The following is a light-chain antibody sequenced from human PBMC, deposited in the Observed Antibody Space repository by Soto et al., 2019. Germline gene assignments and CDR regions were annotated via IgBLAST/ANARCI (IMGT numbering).Light chain of an antibody. Sequence: EIVMTQSPATLSVSPGEGATLPCRASQSVSNNYLAWYQQKPGQAPGLLIYGASNRATGIPDRFSGSGSGTDFTLTISRLEPEDFAVYYCQQYNNWWTFGQGTKVDIK. J-gene: IGKJ1*01. CDR2: GAS. CDR1: QSVSNN. V-gene: IGKV3D-15*01. CDR3: QQYNNWWT.